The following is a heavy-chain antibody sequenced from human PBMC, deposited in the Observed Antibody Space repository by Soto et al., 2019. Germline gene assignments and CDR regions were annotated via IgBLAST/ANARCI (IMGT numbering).Heavy chain of an antibody. Sequence: QVQLQESGPGLVKPSQTLSLTCTVSGGSISSGGYYWSWIRQHPGKGLERIGYIYYSGSTYYNPSHKRRVTISVDTSKNQFSLKLSSVTAADTAVYYCARAYIEGQHYGMAVWGQGTTVTVSS. CDR3: ARAYIEGQHYGMAV. CDR1: GGSISSGGYY. V-gene: IGHV4-31*03. CDR2: IYYSGST. J-gene: IGHJ6*02. D-gene: IGHD6-13*01.